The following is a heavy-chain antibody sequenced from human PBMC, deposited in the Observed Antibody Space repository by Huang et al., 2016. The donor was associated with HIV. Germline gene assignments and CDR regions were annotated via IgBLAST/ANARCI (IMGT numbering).Heavy chain of an antibody. D-gene: IGHD2-15*01. CDR1: GYTFTSYY. V-gene: IGHV1-46*01. J-gene: IGHJ3*02. CDR3: ARPQIHHSRAFDI. CDR2: INPSSGST. Sequence: QVQLVQSGAEVKKPGASVKVSCKTSGYTFTSYYMHWVRQAPGQGLEWMGIINPSSGSTTYTQKFQCRVSMSMDTSTSTVYMELSSLRSEDTAVYYCARPQIHHSRAFDIWGQGTMVTVSS.